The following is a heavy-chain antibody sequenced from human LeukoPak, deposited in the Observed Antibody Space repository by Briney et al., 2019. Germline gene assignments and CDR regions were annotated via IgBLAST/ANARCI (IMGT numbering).Heavy chain of an antibody. D-gene: IGHD3-10*01. CDR3: ALLWFGDGYYYYGMDV. CDR2: ISYDGGNK. V-gene: IGHV3-30*03. J-gene: IGHJ6*02. Sequence: HPGRSLRLSCAASGFTFSSYGMHWVRQAPGKGLEWVAVISYDGGNKYYADSVKGRFTISRDNSKNTLYLQMNSLRAEDTAVYYCALLWFGDGYYYYGMDVWGQGTTVTVSS. CDR1: GFTFSSYG.